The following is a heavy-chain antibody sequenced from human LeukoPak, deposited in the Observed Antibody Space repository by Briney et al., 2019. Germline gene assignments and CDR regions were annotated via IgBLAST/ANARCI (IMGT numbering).Heavy chain of an antibody. Sequence: PGGSLRLSCAASGFTFSNAWMSWVRQAPGKGLEWVGRIKSKTDGGTTDYAAPVKGRFTISRDDSKNTLYLQMNSLKTEDTAVYYCTKTPIALWFGELFHYMDVWGKGTTVTVSS. D-gene: IGHD3-10*01. CDR1: GFTFSNAW. CDR3: TKTPIALWFGELFHYMDV. V-gene: IGHV3-15*01. CDR2: IKSKTDGGTT. J-gene: IGHJ6*03.